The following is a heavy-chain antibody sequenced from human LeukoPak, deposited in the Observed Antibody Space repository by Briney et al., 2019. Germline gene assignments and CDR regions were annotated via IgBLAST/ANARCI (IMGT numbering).Heavy chain of an antibody. CDR1: GFTFRSHW. J-gene: IGHJ4*02. CDR2: ISSDGSST. CDR3: ARDLGGVTDY. D-gene: IGHD2-21*02. V-gene: IGHV3-74*01. Sequence: PGGSLRLSCAAYGFTFRSHWMHWVRQPPGKGLAWVSRISSDGSSTSYADSVKGRFTISRDNAKNTLYLQMNSLRAEDTAVYYCARDLGGVTDYWGQGTLVTVSS.